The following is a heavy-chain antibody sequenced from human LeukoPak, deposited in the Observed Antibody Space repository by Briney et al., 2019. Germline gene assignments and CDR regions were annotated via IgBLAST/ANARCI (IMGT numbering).Heavy chain of an antibody. Sequence: ASVKVSCKASGYTFTDYYMHWVRQVPGQGLEWMGWMNPNDLDTHYAQKFQGRVIMNRDTSINTAYMELNGLTSDDTAVYYCATVRPAPYYDILTGYEWGQGTLVTVSS. D-gene: IGHD3-9*01. CDR3: ATVRPAPYYDILTGYE. J-gene: IGHJ4*02. CDR2: MNPNDLDT. CDR1: GYTFTDYY. V-gene: IGHV1-2*02.